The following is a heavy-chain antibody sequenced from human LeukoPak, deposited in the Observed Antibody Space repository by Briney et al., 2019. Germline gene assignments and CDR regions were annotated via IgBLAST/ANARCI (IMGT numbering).Heavy chain of an antibody. J-gene: IGHJ6*03. CDR2: IYYSGST. CDR1: GGSISSYY. V-gene: IGHV4-39*07. Sequence: SETLSLTCTVSGGSISSYYWGWIRQPPGKGLEWIGSIYYSGSTYYNPSLKSRVTISVDTSKNQFSLKLSSVTAADTAVYYCARRVVSEEDYYYYYYMDVWGKGTTVTVSS. D-gene: IGHD2-2*01. CDR3: ARRVVSEEDYYYYYYMDV.